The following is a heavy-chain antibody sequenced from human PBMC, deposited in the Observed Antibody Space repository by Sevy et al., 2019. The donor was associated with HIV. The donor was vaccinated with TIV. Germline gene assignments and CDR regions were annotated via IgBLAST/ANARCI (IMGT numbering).Heavy chain of an antibody. Sequence: GGSLRLSCGASRFTFSSYAMSWVRQAPGKGLEWVSVITGRGDTTYYADSVKGRFTLSRDNSKNTLYLQMNSLRVEDTAVYYCAKDRRYGDIGLFDYWGQGTLVTVSS. D-gene: IGHD4-17*01. V-gene: IGHV3-23*01. CDR2: ITGRGDTT. CDR1: RFTFSSYA. CDR3: AKDRRYGDIGLFDY. J-gene: IGHJ4*02.